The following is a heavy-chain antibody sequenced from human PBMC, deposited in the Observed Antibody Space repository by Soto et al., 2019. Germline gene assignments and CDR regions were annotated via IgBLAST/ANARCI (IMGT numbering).Heavy chain of an antibody. J-gene: IGHJ6*02. CDR3: ARDKDRLQLGGNYYYILDV. CDR1: GGTFSNSA. CDR2: IMPIFRTP. V-gene: IGHV1-69*05. D-gene: IGHD5-12*01. Sequence: QVQLEQSGAEVKQPGSSVRVSCKASGGTFSNSAISWVRQAPGQGLEWMGGIMPIFRTPDYAQKFQGRVTXTXDXATSTAYMELHGLTSDDTAVYYCARDKDRLQLGGNYYYILDVWGQGTTVTVSS.